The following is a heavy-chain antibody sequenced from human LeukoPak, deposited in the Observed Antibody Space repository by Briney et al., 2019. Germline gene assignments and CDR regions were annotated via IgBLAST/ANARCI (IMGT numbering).Heavy chain of an antibody. CDR1: VGCPCGYY. CDR2: NNHSGST. Sequence: PSETLSLTCAVSVGCPCGYYWGWVRPPPRKGREWVGENNHSGSTNYNPTFKSRVTISVDTSKNQFSLKLSSVTAADTAVYYCARGIGYLYYYYYYYIDVWGKGTTITVSS. D-gene: IGHD3-22*01. CDR3: ARGIGYLYYYYYYYIDV. J-gene: IGHJ6*03. V-gene: IGHV4-34*01.